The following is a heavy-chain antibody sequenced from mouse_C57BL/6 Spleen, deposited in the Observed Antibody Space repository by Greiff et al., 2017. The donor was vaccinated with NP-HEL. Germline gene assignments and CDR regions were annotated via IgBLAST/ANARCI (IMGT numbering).Heavy chain of an antibody. J-gene: IGHJ3*01. Sequence: VQLQQSGAELVKPGASVKLSCKASGYTFTSYWMHWVKQRPGPGLEWIGMIHPNSGSTNYNEKCKGKAKLTVDKSSSTAYMQLSSLTSEESAVCYCARAGGGDWFAYWGQGTLVAVSA. CDR1: GYTFTSYW. CDR2: IHPNSGST. D-gene: IGHD1-1*02. CDR3: ARAGGGDWFAY. V-gene: IGHV1-64*01.